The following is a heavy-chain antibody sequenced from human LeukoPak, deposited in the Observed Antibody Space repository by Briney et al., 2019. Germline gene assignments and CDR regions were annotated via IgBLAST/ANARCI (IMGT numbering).Heavy chain of an antibody. Sequence: SETLSLTCTVYGGSISSGGYYWSWIRQHSGKRLEWIGYIYYSGSTYYNPSLKSRVTISVDTSKNQFSLKLSSVTAADTAVYYCARNSMWFGEVYFDYWGQGTLVTVSS. J-gene: IGHJ4*02. CDR3: ARNSMWFGEVYFDY. V-gene: IGHV4-31*03. D-gene: IGHD3-10*01. CDR2: IYYSGST. CDR1: GGSISSGGYY.